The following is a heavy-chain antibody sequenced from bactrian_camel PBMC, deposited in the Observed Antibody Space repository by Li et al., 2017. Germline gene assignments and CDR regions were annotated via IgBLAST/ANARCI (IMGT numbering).Heavy chain of an antibody. V-gene: IGHV3S31*01. D-gene: IGHD3*01. CDR3: TKDYFSSAVLAGDAFGS. CDR2: IKSDGSTT. CDR1: GYTFSSYA. J-gene: IGHJ6*01. Sequence: DVQLVESGGGSVQAGGSLRLSCAASGYTFSSYALSWVRQAPGKGLEWVSGIKSDGSTTYYADSVNGRFTISRDNAKNTLYLHANSLKTEDTAMYYCTKDYFSSAVLAGDAFGSWGQGTQVTVS.